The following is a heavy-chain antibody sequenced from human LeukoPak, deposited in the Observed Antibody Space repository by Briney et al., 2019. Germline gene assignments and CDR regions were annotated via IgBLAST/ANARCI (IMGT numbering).Heavy chain of an antibody. CDR2: IGIVGDT. CDR3: VRGSYCSGGACSPVGAFDI. CDR1: XFTFSSYD. V-gene: IGHV3-13*01. D-gene: IGHD2-15*01. Sequence: GGSLRLSCXASXFTFSSYDMPWVRQAPGKGLEWVSGIGIVGDTYYPGSIKGRFTFSRENAKNSLFLQMNGLRVGDTAVYYCVRGSYCSGGACSPVGAFDIWGQGTVVTVSS. J-gene: IGHJ3*02.